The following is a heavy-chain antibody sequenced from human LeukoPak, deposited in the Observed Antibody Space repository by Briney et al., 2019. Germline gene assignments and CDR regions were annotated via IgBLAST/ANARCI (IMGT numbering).Heavy chain of an antibody. D-gene: IGHD5-24*01. CDR2: INHSGST. Sequence: SETLSLTCAVYGGSFSGYYWSWIRQPPGKGLEWIGEINHSGSTNYNPSLKSRVTISVDTSKNQFSLKLSSVTAADTAVYYCARQRWSDAFDIWGKGQWSPSLQ. CDR3: ARQRWSDAFDI. V-gene: IGHV4-34*01. J-gene: IGHJ3*02. CDR1: GGSFSGYY.